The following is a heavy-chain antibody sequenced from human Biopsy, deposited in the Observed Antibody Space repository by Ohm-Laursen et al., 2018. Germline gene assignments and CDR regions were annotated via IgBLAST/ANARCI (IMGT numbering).Heavy chain of an antibody. CDR2: ITWNSGTI. CDR1: GFIFGDYA. CDR3: AKARVAIRYFDI. J-gene: IGHJ2*01. D-gene: IGHD2-15*01. Sequence: SLRLSCSASGFIFGDYAMHWVRQAPGKGLEWVSSITWNSGTIDYADSVKGRFTISRDNAKNSLYLQMNSLRAGDTALYYCAKARVAIRYFDIWGRGTLATVSS. V-gene: IGHV3-9*01.